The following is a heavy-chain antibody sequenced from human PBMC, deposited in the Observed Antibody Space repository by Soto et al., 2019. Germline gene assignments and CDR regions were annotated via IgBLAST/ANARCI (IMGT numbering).Heavy chain of an antibody. CDR3: ARQRLTDGRWEFANYYGMDV. CDR2: IIHSEST. V-gene: IGHV4-34*12. Sequence: KPSETLSLTCAVHGGSFSAYYWSWVRQPPGKGLEWIGEIIHSESTKYNPSLKSRVTISVDTSKNQFSLKLSSVTAADTAVYYCARQRLTDGRWEFANYYGMDVWGQGTPVTVSS. J-gene: IGHJ6*02. CDR1: GGSFSAYY. D-gene: IGHD1-26*01.